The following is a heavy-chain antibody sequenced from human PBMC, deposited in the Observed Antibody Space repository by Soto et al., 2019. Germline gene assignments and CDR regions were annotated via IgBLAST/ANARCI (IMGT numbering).Heavy chain of an antibody. CDR1: GGTFSSYA. CDR3: ARFNGLTMVRGVPPLGDAFDI. CDR2: IIPIFGTA. Sequence: GASVKVSCKASGGTFSSYAISWVRQAPGQGLEWMGGIIPIFGTANYAQKFQGRVTITADESTSTAYMELSSLRSEDTAVYYSARFNGLTMVRGVPPLGDAFDIWGQGTMVTVSS. V-gene: IGHV1-69*13. J-gene: IGHJ3*02. D-gene: IGHD3-10*01.